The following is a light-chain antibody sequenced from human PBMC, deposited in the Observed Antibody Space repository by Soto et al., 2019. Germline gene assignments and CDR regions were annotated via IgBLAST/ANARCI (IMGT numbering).Light chain of an antibody. CDR3: QQDHSWPA. CDR1: QSVFSS. CDR2: GAA. V-gene: IGKV3-15*01. J-gene: IGKJ4*02. Sequence: EIVMTQSPATLSVSLGERVILSCRASQSVFSSLAWYQQKPGQAPRLLIYGAATRPIGIPARFSGSGSGTEFTLTISSLQSEDFAVYYCQQDHSWPAFGRGTRVEIK.